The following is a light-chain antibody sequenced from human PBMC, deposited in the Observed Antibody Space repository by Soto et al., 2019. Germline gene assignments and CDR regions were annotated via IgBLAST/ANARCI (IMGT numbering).Light chain of an antibody. CDR3: QQYYSTPRT. J-gene: IGKJ1*01. V-gene: IGKV4-1*01. Sequence: DIVMTQSPDSLAVSLGERATINCKSSQSVLFSSNNKNYLAWYQQKPGQPPKLLIYWASTRESGVPDRFSGSGSGTDFTLTISSLLAEDVAVYYCQQYYSTPRTFGQGTKVDI. CDR2: WAS. CDR1: QSVLFSSNNKNY.